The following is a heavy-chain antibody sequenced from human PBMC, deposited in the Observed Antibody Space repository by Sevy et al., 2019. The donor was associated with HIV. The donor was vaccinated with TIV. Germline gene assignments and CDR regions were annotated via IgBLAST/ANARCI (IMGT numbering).Heavy chain of an antibody. J-gene: IGHJ6*02. CDR2: ISSSGSTI. V-gene: IGHV3-48*03. CDR3: ARELGRDTYYDFCSGYYVYGMDV. CDR1: GFTFSSYE. D-gene: IGHD3-3*01. Sequence: GGSLRLSCAASGFTFSSYEMNWVRQAPGKGLEWVSYISSSGSTIYYADSVKGRFTISRDKAKNCLYLQMNSLRAEDTVVYYCARELGRDTYYDFCSGYYVYGMDVWGQGTTVIVSS.